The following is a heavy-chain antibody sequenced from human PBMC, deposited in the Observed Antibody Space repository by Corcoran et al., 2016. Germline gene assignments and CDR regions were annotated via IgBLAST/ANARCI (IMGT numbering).Heavy chain of an antibody. D-gene: IGHD1-26*01. CDR2: IIPIFGTA. J-gene: IGHJ4*02. V-gene: IGHV1-69*01. Sequence: QVQLVQSGAEVKKPGSSVKVSCKASGGTFSSYAISWVRQAPGQWLEWMGGIIPIFGTANYAQKFQGRVTITADESTSTAYMELSSLRSEDTAVYYCARDRQLHPNYVFDYWGQGTLVTVSS. CDR3: ARDRQLHPNYVFDY. CDR1: GGTFSSYA.